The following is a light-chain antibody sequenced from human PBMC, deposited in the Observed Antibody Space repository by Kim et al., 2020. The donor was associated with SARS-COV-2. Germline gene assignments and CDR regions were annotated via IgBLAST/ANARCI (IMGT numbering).Light chain of an antibody. J-gene: IGLJ1*01. CDR2: DVS. V-gene: IGLV2-14*03. CDR3: SSYTSSSIAYV. CDR1: SSDVGGYNY. Sequence: QSALTQPASVSGSPGRSITISCTGTSSDVGGYNYVSWYQQHPGKAPKLMIYDVSNRPSGVSNRFSGSKSGNTASLTISGLQAEDEADYYCSSYTSSSIAYVFGTGTKVTVL.